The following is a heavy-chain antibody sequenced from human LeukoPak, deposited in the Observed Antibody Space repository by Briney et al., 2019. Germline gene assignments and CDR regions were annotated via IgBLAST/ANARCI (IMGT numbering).Heavy chain of an antibody. V-gene: IGHV4-30-4*01. Sequence: SETLSLTCTVSGGSISSGDYYWTWIRQPPGKGLEWIGYIYHRGNTYYNPSLKSRVTISVDRSKNQFSLKLSSVTAADTAVYYCARVRGDSSGYYRWRHFDYWGQGTLVTVSS. CDR1: GGSISSGDYY. CDR3: ARVRGDSSGYYRWRHFDY. CDR2: IYHRGNT. J-gene: IGHJ4*02. D-gene: IGHD3-22*01.